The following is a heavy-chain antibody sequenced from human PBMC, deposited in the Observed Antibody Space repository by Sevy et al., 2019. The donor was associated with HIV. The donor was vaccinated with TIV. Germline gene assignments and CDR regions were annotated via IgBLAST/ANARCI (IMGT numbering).Heavy chain of an antibody. CDR1: GFTVSSNY. V-gene: IGHV3-53*01. D-gene: IGHD2-15*01. CDR2: IYSGGST. CDR3: AGDGYCSGGSCYYYYGMDV. Sequence: GGSLRLSCAASGFTVSSNYMSWVRQAPGEGLEWVSVIYSGGSTYYADSVKGRFTISRDNSKNTQYLQMNSLRAEDTAVYYCAGDGYCSGGSCYYYYGMDVWGQGTTVTVSS. J-gene: IGHJ6*02.